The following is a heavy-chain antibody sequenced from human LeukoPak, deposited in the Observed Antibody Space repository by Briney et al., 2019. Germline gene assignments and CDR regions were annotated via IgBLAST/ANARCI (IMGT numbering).Heavy chain of an antibody. CDR3: ARLIGYCSGGSCLPPPYFDY. CDR1: GYSFTSYW. J-gene: IGHJ4*02. D-gene: IGHD2-15*01. Sequence: GESLKISCKGSGYSFTSYWIGWVRQMPGKGLECMGIIYPGDSDTRYSPSFQGQVIISADKSISTAYLQWSSLKASDTAMYYCARLIGYCSGGSCLPPPYFDYWGQGTLVTVSS. CDR2: IYPGDSDT. V-gene: IGHV5-51*01.